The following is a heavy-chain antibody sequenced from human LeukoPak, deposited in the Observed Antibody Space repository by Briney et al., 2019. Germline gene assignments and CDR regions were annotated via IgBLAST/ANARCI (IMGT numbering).Heavy chain of an antibody. CDR2: ISHDGFI. V-gene: IGHV3-74*01. CDR3: AKTLPGEIRGAES. J-gene: IGHJ5*02. Sequence: QTGGSLRLSCETAGFTFSSYVMHWVRRTPGKGLVWVSRISHDGFISYADSVKGRFTISRDNSKNTLYLQMNSLRAEDTAVYYCAKTLPGEIRGAESWGQGTLVTVSS. D-gene: IGHD3-10*01. CDR1: GFTFSSYV.